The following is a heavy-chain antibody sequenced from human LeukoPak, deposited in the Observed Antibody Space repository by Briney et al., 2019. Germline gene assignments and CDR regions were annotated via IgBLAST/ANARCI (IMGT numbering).Heavy chain of an antibody. Sequence: GESLKISCKGSGYSFTSYWIGWVRQMPGKGLEWMGIIYPGDSDTRYSPSFQGQVTISADKSISTAYLQWSSLKASDTAMYYCARRSYYYDSSGYYYVFDYWGQGTLATVSS. CDR2: IYPGDSDT. V-gene: IGHV5-51*01. CDR3: ARRSYYYDSSGYYYVFDY. CDR1: GYSFTSYW. D-gene: IGHD3-22*01. J-gene: IGHJ4*02.